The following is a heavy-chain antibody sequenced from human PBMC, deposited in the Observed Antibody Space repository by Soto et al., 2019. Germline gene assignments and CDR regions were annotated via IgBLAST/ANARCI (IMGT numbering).Heavy chain of an antibody. V-gene: IGHV3-7*03. D-gene: IGHD6-13*01. J-gene: IGHJ6*02. CDR1: GFTFSSYW. Sequence: EGAVKVSCAAPGFTFSSYWISWVRQAPGKVLEALANIKQDGSEKYYVDTVKRRFTISRDSAKNSLYLQMNSLRAEDTAVYFCAREARIAAAGPGYYYYDMDVWGQGTTVTVSS. CDR2: IKQDGSEK. CDR3: AREARIAAAGPGYYYYDMDV.